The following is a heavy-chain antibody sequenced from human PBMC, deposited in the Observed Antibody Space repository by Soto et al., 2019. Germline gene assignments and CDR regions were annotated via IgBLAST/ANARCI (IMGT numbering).Heavy chain of an antibody. Sequence: GGSLRLSCAASGFTFSIYGMSWVRQSPESGLEWVALSGGSGGSTFYADSVKGRFTVSRDNSKNTLYLQMSSLRSEDTAVYYCAGSDILTGKKNNWFDPWGQGTLVTVSS. CDR1: GFTFSIYG. CDR3: AGSDILTGKKNNWFDP. CDR2: SGGSGGST. V-gene: IGHV3-23*01. D-gene: IGHD3-9*01. J-gene: IGHJ5*02.